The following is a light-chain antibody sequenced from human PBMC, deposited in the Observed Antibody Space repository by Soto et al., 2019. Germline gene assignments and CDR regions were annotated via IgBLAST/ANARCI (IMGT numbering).Light chain of an antibody. Sequence: EIVLTQSPGTVSLSQGERATLSCRTSQSVSSNYLAWYQQKPGQAPRLLIYGASTRATGIPARFRGSGSGTEFTLTIHSLQSEDFAVYYCQQYNDWPLMVGQGTKVDIK. J-gene: IGKJ1*01. V-gene: IGKV3-15*01. CDR3: QQYNDWPLM. CDR2: GAS. CDR1: QSVSSN.